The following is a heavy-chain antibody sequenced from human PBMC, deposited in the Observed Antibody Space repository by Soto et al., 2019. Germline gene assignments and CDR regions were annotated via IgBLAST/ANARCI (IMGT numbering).Heavy chain of an antibody. CDR2: IKQDGSEK. CDR3: ARAAAYYDYVWGSYRSVSWFDP. Sequence: GGSLRLSCAASGFTFSSYWMSWVRQAPGKGLEWVANIKQDGSEKYYVDSVKGRFTISRDNAKNSLYLQMNSLRAEDTAVYYCARAAAYYDYVWGSYRSVSWFDPWGQGTLVTVSS. D-gene: IGHD3-16*02. V-gene: IGHV3-7*03. CDR1: GFTFSSYW. J-gene: IGHJ5*02.